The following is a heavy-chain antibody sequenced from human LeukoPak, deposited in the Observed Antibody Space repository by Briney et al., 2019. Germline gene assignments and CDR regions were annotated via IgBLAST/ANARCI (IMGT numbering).Heavy chain of an antibody. Sequence: ASVQVSCKASGYPFTYYGISWVRQVPGQGLEWMGWISNYNGYTKYADKFQGRVTMTTDTSTTTAHMELRSLRSGDTAVYYCARDLGAAGWTSSGWFRTPDYWGQGTLVTVSS. CDR3: ARDLGAAGWTSSGWFRTPDY. D-gene: IGHD6-19*01. CDR2: ISNYNGYT. V-gene: IGHV1-18*01. J-gene: IGHJ4*02. CDR1: GYPFTYYG.